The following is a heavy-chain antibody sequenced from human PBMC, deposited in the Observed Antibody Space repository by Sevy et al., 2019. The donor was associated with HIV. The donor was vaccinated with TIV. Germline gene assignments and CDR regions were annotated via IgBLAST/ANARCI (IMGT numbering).Heavy chain of an antibody. CDR1: GFTFSSYG. J-gene: IGHJ6*03. CDR2: IRYDGSNK. D-gene: IGHD6-13*01. CDR3: AKDIGEAKDSSTRGHYYYYYYMDV. Sequence: GGSLRLSCAASGFTFSSYGMHWVRQAPGKGLEWVAFIRYDGSNKYYADSVKGRFTISRDNSKNTLYLQMNSLRAEDTAVYYCAKDIGEAKDSSTRGHYYYYYYMDVWGKGTTVTVSS. V-gene: IGHV3-30*02.